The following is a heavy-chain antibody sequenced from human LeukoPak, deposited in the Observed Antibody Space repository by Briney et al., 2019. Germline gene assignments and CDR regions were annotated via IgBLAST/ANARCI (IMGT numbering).Heavy chain of an antibody. J-gene: IGHJ4*02. V-gene: IGHV3-30*02. D-gene: IGHD3-10*01. CDR3: AKCPRPPLWFGDIDY. Sequence: PGGSLRLSCAASGFTFSSYGMHWVRQAPGKGLEWVAVIWYDGSNKYYADSVKGRFTISRDNSKNTLYLQMNSLRAEDTAVYYCAKCPRPPLWFGDIDYWGQGTLVTVSS. CDR1: GFTFSSYG. CDR2: IWYDGSNK.